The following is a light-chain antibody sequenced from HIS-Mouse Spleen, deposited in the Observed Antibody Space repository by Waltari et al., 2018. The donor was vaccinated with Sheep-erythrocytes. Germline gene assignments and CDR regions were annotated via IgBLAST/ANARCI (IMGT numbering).Light chain of an antibody. CDR2: EDS. Sequence: SYELTQPPSVSVSPGQTARITCSGDALPKKYAYWYQQKSGPDPVLVIYEDSKRPSGIPGRFSGSTAGTMATLTISGAQVEDEADYYCYSTDSSGNHWVFGGETKLTVL. CDR1: ALPKKY. J-gene: IGLJ3*02. V-gene: IGLV3-10*01. CDR3: YSTDSSGNHWV.